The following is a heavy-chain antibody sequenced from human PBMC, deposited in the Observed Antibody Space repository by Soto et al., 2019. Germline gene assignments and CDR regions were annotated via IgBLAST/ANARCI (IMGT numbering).Heavy chain of an antibody. Sequence: PSETLSLTCTVSGGSISSGGYYWSWIRQHPGKGLEWIGYIYYSGSTYYNPSLKSRVTISVDTSKDQFSLKLSSVTAADTAVYYCARDDKQWLGLDYWGQGTLVTVSS. CDR3: ARDDKQWLGLDY. D-gene: IGHD6-19*01. CDR1: GGSISSGGYY. V-gene: IGHV4-31*03. J-gene: IGHJ4*02. CDR2: IYYSGST.